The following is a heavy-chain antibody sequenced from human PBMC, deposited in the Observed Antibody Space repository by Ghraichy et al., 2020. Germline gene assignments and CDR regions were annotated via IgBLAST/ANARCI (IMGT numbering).Heavy chain of an antibody. J-gene: IGHJ4*02. CDR1: GGSFSGYY. D-gene: IGHD6-19*01. Sequence: SETLSLTCAVYGGSFSGYYWSWIRQPPGKGLEWIGEINHSGSTNYNPSLKSRVTISVDTSKNQFSLKLSSVTAADTAVYYCARISGVAGIDYWGQGTLVTVSS. CDR3: ARISGVAGIDY. CDR2: INHSGST. V-gene: IGHV4-34*01.